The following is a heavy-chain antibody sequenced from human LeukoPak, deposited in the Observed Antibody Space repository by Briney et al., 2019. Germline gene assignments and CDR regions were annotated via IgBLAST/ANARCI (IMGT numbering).Heavy chain of an antibody. D-gene: IGHD6-13*01. CDR1: GFIVSHNY. CDR3: ARGPRYSFY. V-gene: IGHV3-53*01. J-gene: IGHJ4*02. Sequence: PGGCLRLSCAASGFIVSHNYMTWVRQAPGKGLEWISVIYIDGTTYYADSVKGRFTISRDQANNTLYLQMNTLRDEDTAVYYCARGPRYSFYWGQGTQVSVSS. CDR2: IYIDGTT.